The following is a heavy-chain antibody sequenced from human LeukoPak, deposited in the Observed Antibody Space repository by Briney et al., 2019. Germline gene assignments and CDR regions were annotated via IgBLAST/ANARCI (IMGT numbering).Heavy chain of an antibody. D-gene: IGHD2-15*01. CDR1: GDSISRNY. V-gene: IGHV4-59*01. CDR3: ARGVVAAPQTFDY. CDR2: IYFSGST. J-gene: IGHJ4*02. Sequence: SETLSLTCSVSGDSISRNYWSWIRQPPGKGLEWIGYIYFSGSTNYNPSLKSRVTISVDTSKNQFSLKLSSVTAADTAVYYCARGVVAAPQTFDYWGQGTLVTVSS.